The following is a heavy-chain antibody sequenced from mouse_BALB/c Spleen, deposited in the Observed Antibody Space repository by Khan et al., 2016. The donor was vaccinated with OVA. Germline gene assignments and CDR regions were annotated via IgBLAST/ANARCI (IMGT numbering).Heavy chain of an antibody. Sequence: VRLQQSGPGLVKPSQSLSLTCSVTGYSITSGYYWNWIRQFPGNKLEWMSYISYDGSNNYNPSLKNRISITRDTSKNQFFLKLNSVTTEDTTTYYCARDYYGNGYFDYWGQGTTLTVSS. J-gene: IGHJ2*01. D-gene: IGHD1-1*01. CDR1: GYSITSGYY. CDR2: ISYDGSN. CDR3: ARDYYGNGYFDY. V-gene: IGHV3-6*02.